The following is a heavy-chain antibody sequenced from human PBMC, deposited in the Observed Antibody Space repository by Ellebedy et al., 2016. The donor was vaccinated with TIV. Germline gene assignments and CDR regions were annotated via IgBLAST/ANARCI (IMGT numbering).Heavy chain of an antibody. CDR3: ARMRSYGFSTPAY. CDR2: MYHSRST. CDR1: GFSISGGYY. D-gene: IGHD3-16*01. J-gene: IGHJ4*02. V-gene: IGHV4-38-2*02. Sequence: SETLSLTXSVSGFSISGGYYWGWIRQTPGKGLEWIGSMYHSRSTYYNPSLKSRVTLSVDTSRNQLSLQVTSVTAADTAIYYCARMRSYGFSTPAYWGQGTLVTVSP.